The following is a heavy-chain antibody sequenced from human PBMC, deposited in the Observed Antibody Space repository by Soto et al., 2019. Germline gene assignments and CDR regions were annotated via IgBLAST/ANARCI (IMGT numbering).Heavy chain of an antibody. V-gene: IGHV5-51*01. CDR3: ARHEGSSSSSDYYYYYGMDV. D-gene: IGHD6-6*01. Sequence: PGESLKISCKGSGYSFTSHWIGWVRQMPGKGLEWMGIIYPGDSDTRYSPSFQGQVTISADKSISTAYLQWSSLKASDTAMYYCARHEGSSSSSDYYYYYGMDVWGQGTTVTVS. CDR1: GYSFTSHW. J-gene: IGHJ6*02. CDR2: IYPGDSDT.